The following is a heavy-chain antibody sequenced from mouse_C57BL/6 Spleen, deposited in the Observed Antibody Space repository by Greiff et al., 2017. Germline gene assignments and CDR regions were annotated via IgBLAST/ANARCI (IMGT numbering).Heavy chain of an antibody. J-gene: IGHJ2*01. CDR2: IYPSDSET. CDR1: GYTFTSYW. Sequence: QVQLQQPGAELVRPGSSVKLSCKASGYTFTSYWMDWVKQRPGQGLEWIGNIYPSDSETHYNQKFKDKATLTVDKSSSTAYMQLSSLTSEDSAVYYCARKIDYGYVDYGGQGTTLTVSS. V-gene: IGHV1-61*01. CDR3: ARKIDYGYVDY. D-gene: IGHD1-1*02.